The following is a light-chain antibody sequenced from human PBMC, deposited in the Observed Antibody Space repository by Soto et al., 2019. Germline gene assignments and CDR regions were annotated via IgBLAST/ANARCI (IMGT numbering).Light chain of an antibody. CDR2: AAS. Sequence: DVHMSQSPSSLSASMGYRFAITCRASQAISNYLAWYQQNPGKPPQLLIYAASTLQSGVPSRSSGSGSGTDFTLTISGLQPEDLETYYRQSYNTDRPTFGQGTRLEIK. CDR1: QAISNY. V-gene: IGKV1-27*01. CDR3: QSYNTDRPT. J-gene: IGKJ5*01.